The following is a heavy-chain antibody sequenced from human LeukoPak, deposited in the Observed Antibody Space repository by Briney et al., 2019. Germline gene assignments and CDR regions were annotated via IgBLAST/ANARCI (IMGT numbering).Heavy chain of an antibody. CDR1: GGSIRSFY. D-gene: IGHD6-19*01. V-gene: IGHV4-59*01. Sequence: SETLSLTCTVSGGSIRSFYWSWIRQPPGKGLEWIGYISDSGSTSYSPSLKSRVTISVDASKNQFSLKLSSVTAADTAVYYCARAGRIPVTGTIGGFDYWGQGTLVTVSS. J-gene: IGHJ4*02. CDR2: ISDSGST. CDR3: ARAGRIPVTGTIGGFDY.